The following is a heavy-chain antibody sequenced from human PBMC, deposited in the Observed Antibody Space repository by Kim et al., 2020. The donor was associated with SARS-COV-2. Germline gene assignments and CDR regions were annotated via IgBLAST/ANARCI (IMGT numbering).Heavy chain of an antibody. CDR2: IYSGGYT. Sequence: GGSLRLSCAASGFTFSSNYMSWVRQAPGKGLEWVSVIYSGGYTYYADSVKGRFTISRDNSKNTLYLQMNSLRAEDTAVYYCARGSRITIFGVVSSMGAFDIWGPGTMVTVSS. CDR1: GFTFSSNY. D-gene: IGHD3-3*01. J-gene: IGHJ3*02. CDR3: ARGSRITIFGVVSSMGAFDI. V-gene: IGHV3-66*01.